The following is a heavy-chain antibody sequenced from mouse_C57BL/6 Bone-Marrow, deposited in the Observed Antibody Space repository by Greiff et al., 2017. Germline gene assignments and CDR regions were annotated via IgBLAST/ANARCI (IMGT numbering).Heavy chain of an antibody. D-gene: IGHD2-4*01. J-gene: IGHJ3*01. CDR3: AMGDYDTWFAY. CDR1: GYTFTSYD. V-gene: IGHV1-85*01. CDR2: IYPRDGST. Sequence: VQLQQSGPELVKPGASVKLSCKASGYTFTSYDINWVKQRPGQGLEWIGWIYPRDGSTKYNEKFKGKATLTVDTSSSTAYMELHSLTSADSAVYFCAMGDYDTWFAYWGQGTLVTVSA.